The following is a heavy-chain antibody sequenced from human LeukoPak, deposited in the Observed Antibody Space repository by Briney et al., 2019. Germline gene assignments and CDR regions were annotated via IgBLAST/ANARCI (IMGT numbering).Heavy chain of an antibody. J-gene: IGHJ3*02. CDR3: ARPTPEDDAFDI. CDR1: GGSFSGYY. V-gene: IGHV4-34*01. CDR2: INHSGST. Sequence: PSETLSLTCAVYGGSFSGYYWSWIRQPPEKGLEWIGEINHSGSTNYNPSLKSRVTISVDTSKNQFSLKLSSVTAADTAVYYCARPTPEDDAFDIWGQGTMVTVSS.